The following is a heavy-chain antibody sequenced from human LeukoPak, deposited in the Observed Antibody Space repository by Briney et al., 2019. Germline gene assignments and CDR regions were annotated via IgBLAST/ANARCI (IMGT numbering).Heavy chain of an antibody. V-gene: IGHV3-23*01. J-gene: IGHJ4*02. D-gene: IGHD6-6*01. CDR1: GFTFGSYA. Sequence: GGSLRLSCGAPGFTFGSYAMSWVRQAPGKGPEWVSGISGSGGSTYYADSVKGRFTISRDNSKNTLYLQMNSLRAEDTAVYYCASFRSSIAAHDYWGQGTLVTVSS. CDR2: ISGSGGST. CDR3: ASFRSSIAAHDY.